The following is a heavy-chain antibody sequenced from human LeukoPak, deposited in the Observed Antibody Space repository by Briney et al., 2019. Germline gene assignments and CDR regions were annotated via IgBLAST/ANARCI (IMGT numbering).Heavy chain of an antibody. CDR2: IFDSENS. V-gene: IGHV4-59*01. D-gene: IGHD1-26*01. CDR1: GDSISSYY. Sequence: SETLSLTCTVSGDSISSYYWSWIRQPPGKGLEWIGYIFDSENSKYNPSLESRVIISVDTSKDRLSLKPTSVTAADTAVYYCARFSSQLLKTGGFDSWGQGTLVTVFS. CDR3: ARFSSQLLKTGGFDS. J-gene: IGHJ4*02.